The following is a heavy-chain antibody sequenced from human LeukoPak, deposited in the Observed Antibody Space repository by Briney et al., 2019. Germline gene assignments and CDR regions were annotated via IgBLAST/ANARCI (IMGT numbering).Heavy chain of an antibody. V-gene: IGHV4-34*01. CDR2: INHNGGT. D-gene: IGHD2-2*01. J-gene: IGHJ6*03. CDR3: ARHPIVVVPAARRERGGHYYYMDV. CDR1: GGSFSGYS. Sequence: SETLSLTCAVYGGSFSGYSWNWIRQPPVKGLEWIGEINHNGGTNYNPSLKSRVTISVDTSKKQFSLKLSSVTAADTAVYYCARHPIVVVPAARRERGGHYYYMDVWGKGTTVTVSS.